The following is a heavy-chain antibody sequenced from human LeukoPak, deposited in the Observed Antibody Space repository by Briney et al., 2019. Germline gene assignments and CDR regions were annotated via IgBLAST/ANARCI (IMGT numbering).Heavy chain of an antibody. Sequence: NPSETLSLTCTASGGSISSSRYSWGWFRQPPGKGLEWLESIYYSGCTYYNPSLKSQLTIFVDTSQNRVSLKLSSVPAADRAVYYCARVIGGWVDYWGQGTLVTVSS. V-gene: IGHV4-39*01. CDR2: IYYSGCT. J-gene: IGHJ4*02. CDR1: GGSISSSRYS. CDR3: ARVIGGWVDY. D-gene: IGHD6-19*01.